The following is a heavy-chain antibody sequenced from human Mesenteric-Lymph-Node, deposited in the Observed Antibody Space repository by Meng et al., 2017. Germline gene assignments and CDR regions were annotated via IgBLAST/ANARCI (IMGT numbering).Heavy chain of an antibody. V-gene: IGHV3-48*03. J-gene: IGHJ6*02. Sequence: GGSLRLSCAASGFTFSSYEMNWVRQAPGKGLEWVSYISSSGSTIYYADSVKGRFTISRDNAKNSLYLQMNSLRAEDTAVYYCARDQPALYYYGSGIYYYGMDVWGQGTTVTVSS. CDR3: ARDQPALYYYGSGIYYYGMDV. D-gene: IGHD3-10*01. CDR2: ISSSGSTI. CDR1: GFTFSSYE.